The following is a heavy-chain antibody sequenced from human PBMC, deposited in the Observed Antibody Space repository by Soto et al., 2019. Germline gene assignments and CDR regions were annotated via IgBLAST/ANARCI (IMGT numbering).Heavy chain of an antibody. CDR2: IYWDDDK. J-gene: IGHJ4*02. CDR3: AHSIRYFDWLHRYFDY. V-gene: IGHV2-5*02. CDR1: GFSLSTSGVG. D-gene: IGHD3-9*01. Sequence: QITLKESGPTLVKPTQTLALTCTFSGFSLSTSGVGVGWIRQPPGKALEWLALIYWDDDKRYSPSLKSRLTITKDTSKNQVVLTMTNMDPVDTATYYCAHSIRYFDWLHRYFDYWGQGTLVTVSS.